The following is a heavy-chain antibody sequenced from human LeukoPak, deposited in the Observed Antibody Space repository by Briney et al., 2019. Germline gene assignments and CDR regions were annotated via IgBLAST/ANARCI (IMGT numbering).Heavy chain of an antibody. Sequence: SVKVSCKASGGTFSSYAISWVRQAPGQGLEWMGEIIPIFGTANYAQNFQGRVTITTDESTRTAYLELSSLRSEDTAVYYCARDYRSSSWSNWFDPWGQGTLVNVSS. D-gene: IGHD6-13*01. CDR1: GGTFSSYA. CDR3: ARDYRSSSWSNWFDP. CDR2: IIPIFGTA. V-gene: IGHV1-69*05. J-gene: IGHJ5*02.